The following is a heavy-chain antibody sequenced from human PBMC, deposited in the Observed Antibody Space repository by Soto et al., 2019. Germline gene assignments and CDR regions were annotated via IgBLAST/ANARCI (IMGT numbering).Heavy chain of an antibody. Sequence: ASVKVSCKASGYTFTGYAMHWVRQAPGQRLEWMGWINAGNGNTKYSQKFQGRVTITRDTSASTAYMELSSLRSEDTAVYYCARDLRAIAAAGTSWFDPWGQGTLVTVSS. CDR3: ARDLRAIAAAGTSWFDP. J-gene: IGHJ5*02. D-gene: IGHD6-13*01. V-gene: IGHV1-3*01. CDR2: INAGNGNT. CDR1: GYTFTGYA.